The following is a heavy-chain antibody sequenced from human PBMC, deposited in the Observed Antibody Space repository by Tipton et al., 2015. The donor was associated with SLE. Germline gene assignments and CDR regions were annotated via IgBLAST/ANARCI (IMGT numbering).Heavy chain of an antibody. Sequence: PGLVKPSETLSLTCSVSGASIRSSASVWGWIRQPPGKGLEWIGNVFYGGSTYYNPSLKSRVTISEDTSKNQFSLTLSSVTAADTATYYCARDPHDLWTEYYFDSWGQGTLVTVST. J-gene: IGHJ4*02. CDR2: VFYGGST. D-gene: IGHD3-3*01. CDR1: GASIRSSASV. V-gene: IGHV4-39*07. CDR3: ARDPHDLWTEYYFDS.